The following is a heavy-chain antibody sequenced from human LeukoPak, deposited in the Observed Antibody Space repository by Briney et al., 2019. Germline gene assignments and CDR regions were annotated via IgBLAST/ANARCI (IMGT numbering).Heavy chain of an antibody. D-gene: IGHD3-10*01. V-gene: IGHV4-34*01. CDR1: GGSFSGYY. J-gene: IGHJ4*02. CDR3: ARHPGLITMVRGRLWGYFDY. CDR2: INHSGST. Sequence: SETLSLTCAVYGGSFSGYYWSWIRQPLGKGLEWIGEINHSGSTNNNPSLKSRVTISVDTSKNQFSLKLSSVTAADTAVYYCARHPGLITMVRGRLWGYFDYWGQGTLVTVSS.